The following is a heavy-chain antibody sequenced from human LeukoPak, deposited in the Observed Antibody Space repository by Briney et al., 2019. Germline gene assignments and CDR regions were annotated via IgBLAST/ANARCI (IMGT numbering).Heavy chain of an antibody. V-gene: IGHV1-69*04. Sequence: SVKVSCKASGGTFSNYAISWVRQAPGQGLDWMGRIIPILEIANYAQKFQGRATITADKSTSTAYVELSSLRSEDTAVYYCARDPREWDLALAENYYYGMDVWGQGTTVTVSS. CDR2: IIPILEIA. J-gene: IGHJ6*02. CDR3: ARDPREWDLALAENYYYGMDV. CDR1: GGTFSNYA. D-gene: IGHD6-19*01.